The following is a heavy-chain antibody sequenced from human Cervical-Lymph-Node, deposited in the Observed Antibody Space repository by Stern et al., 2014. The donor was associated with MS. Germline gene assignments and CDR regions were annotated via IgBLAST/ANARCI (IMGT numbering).Heavy chain of an antibody. CDR1: GGSISSGSYY. D-gene: IGHD3-9*01. Sequence: MQLVESGPGLVKPSQTLSLTCTVSGGSISSGSYYWSWIRQPAGKGLEWIGRIYTSGSTNYNPSLKSRVTISVDTSQNQFSLKLSSVTAADTAVYYCARDCRLRYFDNYGMDVWGQGTTVTVSS. CDR2: IYTSGST. J-gene: IGHJ6*02. CDR3: ARDCRLRYFDNYGMDV. V-gene: IGHV4-61*02.